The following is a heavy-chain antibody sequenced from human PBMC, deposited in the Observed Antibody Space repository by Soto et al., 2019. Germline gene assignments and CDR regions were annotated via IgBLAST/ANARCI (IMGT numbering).Heavy chain of an antibody. CDR3: ATRTTIFGVALFDY. CDR1: GYTLTELS. Sequence: ASMKVSCKVSGYTLTELSMHWVRQAPGKGLEWMGGFDPEDGETIYAQKFQGRVTMTEDTSTDTAYMELSSLRSDDTAVYYCATRTTIFGVALFDYWGQGTLVTVSS. V-gene: IGHV1-24*01. D-gene: IGHD3-3*01. J-gene: IGHJ4*02. CDR2: FDPEDGET.